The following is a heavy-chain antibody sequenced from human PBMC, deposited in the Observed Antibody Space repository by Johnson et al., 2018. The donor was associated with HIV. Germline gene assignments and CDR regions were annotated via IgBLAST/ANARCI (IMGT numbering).Heavy chain of an antibody. CDR3: AKLTMFGVVPPNEGDAFDI. D-gene: IGHD3-3*01. J-gene: IGHJ3*02. CDR1: GFTFDDYG. V-gene: IGHV3-20*04. CDR2: INWNGGST. Sequence: EVQLVESRGVLVQPGGSLRLSCAASGFTFDDYGMSWVRQAPGKGLEWVSGINWNGGSTGYADSVKGRFTISRDNSKNTLYLQMHSLRAEDTAVYYGAKLTMFGVVPPNEGDAFDIWGQGTMVTVAS.